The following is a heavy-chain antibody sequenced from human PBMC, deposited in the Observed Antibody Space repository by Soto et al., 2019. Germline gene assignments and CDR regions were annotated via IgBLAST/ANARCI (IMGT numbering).Heavy chain of an antibody. J-gene: IGHJ5*02. D-gene: IGHD3-10*01. Sequence: PSETLSLTCAVSGGTISSGGYSWSWIRQPPGKGLEWIGYIYHSGSTYYNPSLKSRVTISVDRSKNQFSLKLSSVTAADTAVYYCATASPSMVRGGRWFDPWGQGTLVTVSS. V-gene: IGHV4-30-2*01. CDR3: ATASPSMVRGGRWFDP. CDR1: GGTISSGGYS. CDR2: IYHSGST.